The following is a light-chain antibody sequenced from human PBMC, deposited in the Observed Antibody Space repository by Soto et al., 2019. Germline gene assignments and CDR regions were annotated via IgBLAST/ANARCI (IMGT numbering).Light chain of an antibody. V-gene: IGKV1-39*01. Sequence: DIKMTQSPSTLSASVGDRVIITCRASQSISNHLNWYQQKPGKAPKLLIFAASSLQSGVPSRFSGSRSGPDFTLTISSLQPEDFATYYCQQSYSSPPTFGQGTKVEIK. CDR3: QQSYSSPPT. J-gene: IGKJ1*01. CDR2: AAS. CDR1: QSISNH.